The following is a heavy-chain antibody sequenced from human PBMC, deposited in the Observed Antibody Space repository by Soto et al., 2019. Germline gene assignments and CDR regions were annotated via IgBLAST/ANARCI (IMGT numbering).Heavy chain of an antibody. CDR2: VYYDGGS. CDR3: VRQGIGNLHGLVDV. Sequence: QVQLQESGPGLVKPSETLSLTCTVSGGSIDGRNCAWIRQPPGKGLEWLGYVYYDGGSSYNPSVKSRPTLAMDTSKSQFSLQLRSVTAADTAVYYCVRQGIGNLHGLVDVWGRGTTVTVSS. D-gene: IGHD3-10*01. V-gene: IGHV4-59*08. CDR1: GGSIDGRN. J-gene: IGHJ6*02.